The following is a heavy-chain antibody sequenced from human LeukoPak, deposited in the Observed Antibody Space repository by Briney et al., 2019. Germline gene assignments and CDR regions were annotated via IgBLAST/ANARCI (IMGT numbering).Heavy chain of an antibody. V-gene: IGHV3-9*01. CDR2: ISWNSGSI. J-gene: IGHJ4*02. CDR3: AKDWNYDGSGSLWD. D-gene: IGHD3-10*01. CDR1: GFTFDDYA. Sequence: GGSLRLSCAASGFTFDDYAMHWVRQAPGKCLEWVSGISWNSGSIDYAGSVKGRFTISRDNAKNSLYLQMNSLRPEDTALYYCAKDWNYDGSGSLWDWGQGTLVTVSS.